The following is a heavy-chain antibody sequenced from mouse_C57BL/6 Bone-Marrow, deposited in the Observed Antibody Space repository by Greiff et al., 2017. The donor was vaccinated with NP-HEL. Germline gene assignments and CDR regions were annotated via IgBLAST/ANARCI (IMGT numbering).Heavy chain of an antibody. D-gene: IGHD2-4*01. CDR3: ARERLPYYAMDY. J-gene: IGHJ4*01. CDR2: INYDGSST. Sequence: EVKLMESEGGLVQPGSSMKLSCTASGFTFSDYYMAWVRQVPEKCLEWVANINYDGSSTYYLDSLKSRFIISRDNAKNILYLQMSSLKSEDTATYYCARERLPYYAMDYWGQGTSVTVSS. CDR1: GFTFSDYY. V-gene: IGHV5-16*01.